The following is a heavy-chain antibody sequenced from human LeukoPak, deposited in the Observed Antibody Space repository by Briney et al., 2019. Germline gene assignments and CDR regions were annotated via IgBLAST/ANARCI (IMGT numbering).Heavy chain of an antibody. CDR2: IRSKANSYAT. V-gene: IGHV3-73*01. J-gene: IGHJ4*02. CDR3: TRQREAAAGTTFDY. CDR1: GFTFSGSA. D-gene: IGHD6-13*01. Sequence: GGSLRLSCAASGFTFSGSAMHWVRQASGKGLEWVGRIRSKANSYATAYAASVKGRFTISRDDSKNTAYLQMNSLKTEDTAVYYCTRQREAAAGTTFDYWGQGTLVTVSS.